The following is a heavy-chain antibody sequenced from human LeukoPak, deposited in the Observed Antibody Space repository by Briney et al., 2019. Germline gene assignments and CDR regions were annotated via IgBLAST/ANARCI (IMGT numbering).Heavy chain of an antibody. CDR3: ARSGLTGRGNGLDV. D-gene: IGHD3/OR15-3a*01. J-gene: IGHJ6*02. Sequence: GGSLRLSCAVSGLIVSNIYITWVRQAPGKGLEWVSVFLSGGSTHYADSVKARLSMSRDDSRNIVYLQLNSLRADDTAVYYCARSGLTGRGNGLDVWGQGTTVTVSS. V-gene: IGHV3-53*01. CDR2: FLSGGST. CDR1: GLIVSNIY.